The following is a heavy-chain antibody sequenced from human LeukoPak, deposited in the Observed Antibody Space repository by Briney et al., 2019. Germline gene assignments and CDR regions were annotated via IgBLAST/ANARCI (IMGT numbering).Heavy chain of an antibody. CDR3: ARAGSGYSFDI. D-gene: IGHD3-22*01. V-gene: IGHV4-59*01. J-gene: IGHJ3*02. CDR2: LYYNGGT. CDR1: GVSFSTYY. Sequence: PSESLSLTCTVSGVSFSTYYWSWIRQPPGKGLDWIGYLYYNGGTNYNPSLKSRVTMSVDTSKSHFSLRLNSVTAADTAVYYCARAGSGYSFDIWGQGTMVTVSS.